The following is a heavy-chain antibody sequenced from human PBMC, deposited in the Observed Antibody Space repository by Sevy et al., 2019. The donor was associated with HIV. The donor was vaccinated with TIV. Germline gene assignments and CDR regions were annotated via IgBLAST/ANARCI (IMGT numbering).Heavy chain of an antibody. J-gene: IGHJ4*02. CDR1: GYTLSQLS. V-gene: IGHV1-24*01. CDR3: ATTKDYYESSGCPFDY. CDR2: FDPEDDET. Sequence: ASVKVSCKVSGYTLSQLSMHWVRQAPGKGLEWMGSFDPEDDETLYAQKLQGRVTMTEDTSIDTAYMELNSLRSEDTAVYYCATTKDYYESSGCPFDYWGQGTLVTVSS. D-gene: IGHD3-22*01.